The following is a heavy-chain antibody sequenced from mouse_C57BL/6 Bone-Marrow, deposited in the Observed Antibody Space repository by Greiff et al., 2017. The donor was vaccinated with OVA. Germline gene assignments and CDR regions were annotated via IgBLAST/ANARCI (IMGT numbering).Heavy chain of an antibody. CDR3: TTAYYVDY. V-gene: IGHV14-4*01. D-gene: IGHD2-10*01. J-gene: IGHJ2*01. Sequence: VQLKESGAELVRPGASVKLSCTASGFNIKDDYMHWVKQRPEQGLEWIGWIDPENGDTEYASKFQGKATITADTSSNTAYLQLSSLTSEDTAVYYCTTAYYVDYWGQGTTLTVSS. CDR1: GFNIKDDY. CDR2: IDPENGDT.